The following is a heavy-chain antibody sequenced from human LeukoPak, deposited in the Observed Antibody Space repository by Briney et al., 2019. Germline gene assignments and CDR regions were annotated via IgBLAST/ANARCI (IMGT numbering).Heavy chain of an antibody. CDR3: ARDLEGDSYGVDY. CDR2: IIPIFGTA. J-gene: IGHJ4*02. CDR1: GGTFSSYA. Sequence: SVKVSCKASGGTFSSYAISWVRQAPGQGLEWMGGIIPIFGTANYAQKFQGRVTITTDESTSTAYMELSSLRSEDTAVYYCARDLEGDSYGVDYWGQGTRVTVSS. V-gene: IGHV1-69*05. D-gene: IGHD5-18*01.